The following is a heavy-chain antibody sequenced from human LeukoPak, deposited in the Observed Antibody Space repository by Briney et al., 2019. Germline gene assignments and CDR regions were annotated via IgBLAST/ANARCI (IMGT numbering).Heavy chain of an antibody. D-gene: IGHD6-13*01. V-gene: IGHV4-59*01. J-gene: IGHJ5*02. CDR2: IYYSGST. Sequence: PSETLSLTCAVYGGSFSGYYWSWIRQPPGKGLEWIGYIYYSGSTNYNPSLKSRVTISVDTSKNQFSLKLSSVTAADTAVYYCARNIAAAAPNWFDPWGQGTLVTVSS. CDR1: GGSFSGYY. CDR3: ARNIAAAAPNWFDP.